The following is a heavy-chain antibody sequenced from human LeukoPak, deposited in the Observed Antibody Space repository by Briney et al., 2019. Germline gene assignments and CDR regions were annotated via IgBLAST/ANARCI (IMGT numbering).Heavy chain of an antibody. Sequence: GASVKVSCKASGYTFTSYYMHWVRQAPGQGLEWMGIINPSGGSTSYAQKFQGRVTMTRDMSTSTVYMELSSLRSEDTAVYYCARDGGENDSSGYYYVNAFDIWGQGTMVTVSS. CDR1: GYTFTSYY. CDR3: ARDGGENDSSGYYYVNAFDI. CDR2: INPSGGST. V-gene: IGHV1-46*01. J-gene: IGHJ3*02. D-gene: IGHD3-22*01.